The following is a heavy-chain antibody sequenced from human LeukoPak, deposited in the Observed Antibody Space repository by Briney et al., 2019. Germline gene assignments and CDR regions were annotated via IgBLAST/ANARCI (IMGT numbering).Heavy chain of an antibody. CDR3: TTTIVGVTTWFDP. CDR2: IKDKTNGGTT. Sequence: GGSLRLSCAASGFTLSNAYMSWVRQAPGKGLEWVGRIKDKTNGGTTDYAAPVKGRFTISRDDSKNTLYLQMNSLKTEDTAVYYCTTTIVGVTTWFDPWGQGTLVTVSS. D-gene: IGHD1-26*01. V-gene: IGHV3-15*01. J-gene: IGHJ5*02. CDR1: GFTLSNAY.